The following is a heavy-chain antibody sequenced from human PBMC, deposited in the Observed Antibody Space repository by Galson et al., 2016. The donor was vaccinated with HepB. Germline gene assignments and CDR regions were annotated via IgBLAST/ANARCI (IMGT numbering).Heavy chain of an antibody. Sequence: SLRLSCAASGFTVSSYYMSWVRQAPGKGLEWVSVLYSAGSPYYADSVKGRFTISRDNAKNTLYLQMNSLRDEDTAVYYCARGALPTPISYFDYWGQGTLVSVSS. CDR3: ARGALPTPISYFDY. D-gene: IGHD2-15*01. CDR2: LYSAGSP. J-gene: IGHJ4*02. V-gene: IGHV3-53*01. CDR1: GFTVSSYY.